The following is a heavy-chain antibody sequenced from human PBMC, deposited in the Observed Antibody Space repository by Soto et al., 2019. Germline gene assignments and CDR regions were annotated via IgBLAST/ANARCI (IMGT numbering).Heavy chain of an antibody. CDR1: GYTFTSYY. J-gene: IGHJ6*02. V-gene: IGHV1-46*01. D-gene: IGHD3-3*01. Sequence: RASVKVSCKASGYTFTSYYMHWVRQAPGRGLEWMGIINPSGGSTSYAQKFQGRVTMTRDTSTSTVYMELSSLRSEDTAVYYCARGGTIFGVVIYYYYGMDVWGQGTTVTVSS. CDR3: ARGGTIFGVVIYYYYGMDV. CDR2: INPSGGST.